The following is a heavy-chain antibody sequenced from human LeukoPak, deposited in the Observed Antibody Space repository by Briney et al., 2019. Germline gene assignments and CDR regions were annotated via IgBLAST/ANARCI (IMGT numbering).Heavy chain of an antibody. D-gene: IGHD3-10*01. Sequence: PSETLSLTCTVSGGSISSGDYYWSWIRQPPGKGLEWIGYIYYSGSTYYNPSLKSRVTISVDTSKNQFSLKLSSVTAADTAVYYCARDQYYGSGSYFSRRYYYGMDVWGKGTTVTVSS. CDR3: ARDQYYGSGSYFSRRYYYGMDV. V-gene: IGHV4-30-4*01. CDR2: IYYSGST. CDR1: GGSISSGDYY. J-gene: IGHJ6*04.